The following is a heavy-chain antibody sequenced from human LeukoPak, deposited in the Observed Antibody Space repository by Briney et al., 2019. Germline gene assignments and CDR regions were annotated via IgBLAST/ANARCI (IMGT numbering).Heavy chain of an antibody. V-gene: IGHV4-39*01. CDR3: ARATGYCSSTSCNNWFDP. J-gene: IGHJ5*02. D-gene: IGHD2-2*01. CDR2: IYYSGST. CDR1: GGSISSSSYY. Sequence: SETLSLTCTVSGGSISSSSYYWGWIRQPPGKGLEWIGSIYYSGSTYYNPSLKSRVTISVDTSKNQFSLKLSSVTAADTAVYYRARATGYCSSTSCNNWFDPWGQGTLVTVSS.